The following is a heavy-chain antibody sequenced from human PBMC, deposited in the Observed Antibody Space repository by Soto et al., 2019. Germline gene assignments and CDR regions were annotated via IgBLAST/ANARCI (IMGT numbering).Heavy chain of an antibody. V-gene: IGHV4-30-4*01. Sequence: SETLSLTCTVSGGSISSGDYYWSWIRQPPGKGLEWIGYIYYSGSTYYNPSLKSRVTISVDTSKNQFSLKLSSVTAADTAAYYCARGPSLVRGVVDGWLDPWGQGTMVTVSS. CDR3: ARGPSLVRGVVDGWLDP. CDR2: IYYSGST. J-gene: IGHJ5*02. CDR1: GGSISSGDYY. D-gene: IGHD3-10*01.